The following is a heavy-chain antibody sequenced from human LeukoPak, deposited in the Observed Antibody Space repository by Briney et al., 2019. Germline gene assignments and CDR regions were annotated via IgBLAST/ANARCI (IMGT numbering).Heavy chain of an antibody. Sequence: GGSLRLSCAASGFTFSSYSMSWLRQAPGKGLEWISYITSSSSTIYYADSVKGRFTISRDNTKNSLYLQMNSLRHEDTAVYYCARRVSTGNVSSWFDPWGQGTLVTVSS. CDR3: ARRVSTGNVSSWFDP. J-gene: IGHJ5*02. CDR1: GFTFSSYS. CDR2: ITSSSSTI. V-gene: IGHV3-48*02. D-gene: IGHD3-9*01.